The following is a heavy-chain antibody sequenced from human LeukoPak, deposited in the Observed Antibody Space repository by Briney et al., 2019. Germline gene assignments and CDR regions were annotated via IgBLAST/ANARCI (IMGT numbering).Heavy chain of an antibody. CDR2: INSDGSGT. CDR3: ARAILSSYYYGSGSYFGGSNP. Sequence: GGSLRLSCAASGFTFSSSWMHWVRQASGKGLVWVSRINSDGSGTTDADSVKGRFTISRDNAKNTLYLQMNSLRAEDTAVYYCARAILSSYYYGSGSYFGGSNPWGQGTLVTVSS. J-gene: IGHJ5*02. V-gene: IGHV3-74*03. CDR1: GFTFSSSW. D-gene: IGHD3-10*01.